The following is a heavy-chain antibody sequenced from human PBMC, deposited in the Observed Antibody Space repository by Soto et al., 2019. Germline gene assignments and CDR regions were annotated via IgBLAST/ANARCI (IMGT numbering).Heavy chain of an antibody. CDR3: ARPPVTGTIPYYYYMDV. J-gene: IGHJ6*03. Sequence: SETLSLTCTVSGGSISSYYWSWIRQPPGKGLEWIGYIYYSGSTNYNPSLKSRVTISVDTSKNQFSLKLSSVTAADTAVYYCARPPVTGTIPYYYYMDVWGKGTTVTV. V-gene: IGHV4-59*08. D-gene: IGHD1-20*01. CDR1: GGSISSYY. CDR2: IYYSGST.